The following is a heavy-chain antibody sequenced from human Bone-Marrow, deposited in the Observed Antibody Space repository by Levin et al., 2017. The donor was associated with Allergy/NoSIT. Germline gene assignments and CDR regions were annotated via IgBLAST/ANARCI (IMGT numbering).Heavy chain of an antibody. CDR1: GFTFSSYG. CDR2: ISGSGGST. J-gene: IGHJ4*02. V-gene: IGHV3-23*01. D-gene: IGHD6-13*01. CDR3: AKLITDAGTNY. Sequence: QSGGSLRLSCAASGFTFSSYGMSWVRQAPGKGLEWVSSISGSGGSTYYADSVKGRFTISRDNSKNTLYLQMHSLRAEDTAVYYCAKLITDAGTNYWGQGTLVTVSS.